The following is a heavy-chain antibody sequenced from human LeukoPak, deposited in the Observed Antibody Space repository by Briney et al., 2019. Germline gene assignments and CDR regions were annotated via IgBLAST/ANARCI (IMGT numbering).Heavy chain of an antibody. D-gene: IGHD6-6*01. CDR3: ARGSGIVEAARHGKDY. CDR2: MNPNRGGT. V-gene: IGHV1-2*02. Sequence: GASVKVSCEASGYTFTGYHMHWVRQAPRQGLEWMGSMNPNRGGTQYVQKFQGRVTMTRDASISTAYMEVSSLRSDDTAVYYCARGSGIVEAARHGKDYWGQGTLVTVSS. CDR1: GYTFTGYH. J-gene: IGHJ4*02.